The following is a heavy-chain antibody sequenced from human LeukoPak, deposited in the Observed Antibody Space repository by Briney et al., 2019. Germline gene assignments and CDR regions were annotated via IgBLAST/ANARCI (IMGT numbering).Heavy chain of an antibody. CDR1: GFAASGFTFSTFG. V-gene: IGHV3-23*01. J-gene: IGHJ6*03. CDR2: INWNSGNI. CDR3: AKVYGSGSYTDYYYYMDV. D-gene: IGHD3-10*01. Sequence: GGSLRLSCAASGFAASGFTFSTFGMHWVRQAPGKGLEWVSGINWNSGNIGYADSVKGRFTISRDNSKNTLYLQMNSLRAEDTAVYYCAKVYGSGSYTDYYYYMDVWGKGTTVTISS.